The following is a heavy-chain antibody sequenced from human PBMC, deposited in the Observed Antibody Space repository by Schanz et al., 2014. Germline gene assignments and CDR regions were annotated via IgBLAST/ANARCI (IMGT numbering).Heavy chain of an antibody. CDR2: MNPTTGNR. V-gene: IGHV1-8*01. Sequence: QVQLVQSGAEVKKPGASVRVSCKASGYSFTTYDVNWVRQATGQGLEWMGWMNPTTGNRGYAQNFQGRATMTRDTSLRTAYMEMTDLKFEDASLYYCAIHYGDRPLWGQGTLIAVSS. J-gene: IGHJ4*02. CDR3: AIHYGDRPL. D-gene: IGHD4-17*01. CDR1: GYSFTTYD.